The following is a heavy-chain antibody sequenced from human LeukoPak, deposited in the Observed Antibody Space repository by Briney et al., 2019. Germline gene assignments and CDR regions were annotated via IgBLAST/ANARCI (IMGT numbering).Heavy chain of an antibody. CDR3: ARGIIPAYHLLTGYYPPLQD. Sequence: PSETLSLTCTVSGGSILGSTYYWAWIRQPPGKGLEWIGEINHIGSTNYNPSLKSRVTISVDTSKNQFSLKLSSVTAADTAVYYCARGIIPAYHLLTGYYPPLQDWGQGTPVTVSS. V-gene: IGHV4-39*07. CDR2: INHIGST. CDR1: GGSILGSTYY. D-gene: IGHD3-9*01. J-gene: IGHJ4*02.